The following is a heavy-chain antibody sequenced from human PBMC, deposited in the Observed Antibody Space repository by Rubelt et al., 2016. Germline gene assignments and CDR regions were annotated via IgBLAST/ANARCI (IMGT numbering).Heavy chain of an antibody. Sequence: QVQLVQSGAEVKKPGASVKVSCKASGYTFTSYAMHWVRQAPGQRLEWMGWINAGNGNTKYSQKFQGRVTITRDASASTAYMELSSLGSEATAVYYCARGLGLGYSSSWFNWFDPWGQGTLVTVSS. CDR1: GYTFTSYA. J-gene: IGHJ5*02. CDR2: INAGNGNT. CDR3: ARGLGLGYSSSWFNWFDP. D-gene: IGHD6-13*01. V-gene: IGHV1-3*01.